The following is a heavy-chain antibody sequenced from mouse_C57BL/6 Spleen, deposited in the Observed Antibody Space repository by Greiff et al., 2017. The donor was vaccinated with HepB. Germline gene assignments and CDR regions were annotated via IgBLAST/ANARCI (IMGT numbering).Heavy chain of an antibody. D-gene: IGHD1-1*01. J-gene: IGHJ4*01. Sequence: VQLQQSGTVLARPGASVKMSCKTSGYTFTSYWMHWVKQRPGLGLEWIGAIYPGNSDTSYNQKFKGKAKLTAVTSASTAYMELSSRTNEDSAVYYCTRSGYGSTLYAMDYWGRGTSVTVSS. CDR1: GYTFTSYW. CDR2: IYPGNSDT. CDR3: TRSGYGSTLYAMDY. V-gene: IGHV1-5*01.